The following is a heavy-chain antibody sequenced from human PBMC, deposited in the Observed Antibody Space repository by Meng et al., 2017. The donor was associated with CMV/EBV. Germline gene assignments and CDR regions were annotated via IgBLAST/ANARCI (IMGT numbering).Heavy chain of an antibody. CDR3: ARLYCSSTSCPGDY. J-gene: IGHJ4*02. CDR2: ISSSSSYI. V-gene: IGHV3-21*01. D-gene: IGHD2-2*01. Sequence: SGFTFSSYRMNWVRQAPGKGLEWVSSISSSSSYIYYEDSVKGRFTISRDNAKNSLYLQMNSLRAEDTAVYYCARLYCSSTSCPGDYWGQGTLVTVSS. CDR1: GFTFSSYR.